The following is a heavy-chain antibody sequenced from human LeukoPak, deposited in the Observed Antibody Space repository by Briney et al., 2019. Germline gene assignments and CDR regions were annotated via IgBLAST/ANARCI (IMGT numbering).Heavy chain of an antibody. CDR2: IYYSGST. CDR1: GGSISSYY. D-gene: IGHD3-3*01. CDR3: AAQRITIFGVAHFDI. Sequence: PSETLSPTCTVSGGSISSYYWSWIRQPPGKGLEWIGYIYYSGSTNYNPSLKSRVTISVDTSKNQFSLKLSSVTAADTAVYYCAAQRITIFGVAHFDIWGQGTMVTVSS. V-gene: IGHV4-59*01. J-gene: IGHJ3*02.